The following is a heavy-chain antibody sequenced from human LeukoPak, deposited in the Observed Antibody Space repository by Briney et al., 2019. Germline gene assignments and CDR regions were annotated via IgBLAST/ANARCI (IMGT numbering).Heavy chain of an antibody. CDR3: ARGPDYYYYYMDV. J-gene: IGHJ6*03. CDR1: GGTFSSYT. V-gene: IGHV1-69*06. Sequence: SVKVSCKASGGTFSSYTISWVRQAPGQGLEWMGGIIPIFDTANYAQKFQGRVTITADKSTNTAYMELSSLRSEDTAVYSCARGPDYYYYYMDVWGKGTTVTVSS. CDR2: IIPIFDTA.